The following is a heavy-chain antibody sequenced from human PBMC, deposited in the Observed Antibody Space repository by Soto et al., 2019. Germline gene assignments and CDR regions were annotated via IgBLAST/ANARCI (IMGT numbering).Heavy chain of an antibody. Sequence: GGSLRLSCAASGFTFSNAWMSWVRQAPGKGLEWVGRIKSKTDGGTTDYAAPVKGRFTISGDDSKNTLYLQMNSLKTEDTAVYYCTTVFRDGYNFAHFDYWGQGTLVTVSS. CDR1: GFTFSNAW. J-gene: IGHJ4*02. D-gene: IGHD5-12*01. V-gene: IGHV3-15*01. CDR3: TTVFRDGYNFAHFDY. CDR2: IKSKTDGGTT.